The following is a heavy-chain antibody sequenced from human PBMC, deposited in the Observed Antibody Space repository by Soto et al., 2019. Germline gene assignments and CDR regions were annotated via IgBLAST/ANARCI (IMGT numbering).Heavy chain of an antibody. CDR3: VRVVAIPGYPDN. J-gene: IGHJ4*02. CDR1: GGTFSSYA. Sequence: QVQLVQSGAEVRQPASSVKVSCKTSGGTFSSYAISWVRQAPGQGLEWMGGIVTIVDTSTYAQKFQCRVTITADESKSTVYMELSSLRSDDTAVYYCVRVVAIPGYPDNWGQGTLVTVSS. CDR2: IVTIVDTS. V-gene: IGHV1-69*12. D-gene: IGHD5-12*01.